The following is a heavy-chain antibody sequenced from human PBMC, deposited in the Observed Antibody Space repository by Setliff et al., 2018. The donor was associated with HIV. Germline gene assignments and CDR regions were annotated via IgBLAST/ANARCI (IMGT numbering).Heavy chain of an antibody. CDR2: ISSSSSNI. CDR1: GFTFSTYS. Sequence: GGSLRLSCAASGFTFSTYSMNWVRQAPGKGLEWISYISSSSSNIYYADSVKGRFTISRDNAKNSLYLQMNRLRAEDTAVYYCVRDHVWGFDYWGQGTLVTVAS. V-gene: IGHV3-48*01. D-gene: IGHD3-16*01. J-gene: IGHJ4*02. CDR3: VRDHVWGFDY.